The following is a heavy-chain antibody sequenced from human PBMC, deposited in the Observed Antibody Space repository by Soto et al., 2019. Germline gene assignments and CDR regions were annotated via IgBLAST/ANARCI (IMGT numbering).Heavy chain of an antibody. Sequence: QVQLVQSGPEMKKPGSAVKVSCKASGGTFNTYAMNWVRQVPGQGLEWMGGIFPMFDVPRYAQKFQGRVTITLDESSTTAYMDLSSLIFDDTAVYYCARSVGSGGVIGGFDYWGQGTLVSV. D-gene: IGHD3-16*02. CDR1: GGTFNTYA. CDR3: ARSVGSGGVIGGFDY. V-gene: IGHV1-69*19. CDR2: IFPMFDVP. J-gene: IGHJ4*02.